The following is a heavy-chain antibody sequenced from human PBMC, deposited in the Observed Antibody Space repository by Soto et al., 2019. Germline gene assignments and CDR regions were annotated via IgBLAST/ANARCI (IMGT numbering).Heavy chain of an antibody. Sequence: PSETLSLTCAVSGGSLSSSAYSWSWIRQTPGKGLEWIGFIYQSGSTYYNPSLKSRVTLSLDRPKNQISLKLTSVTAADTAVYYCAREILYYDSSGYSWDDAFDIWGQGTMVTVS. CDR2: IYQSGST. CDR3: AREILYYDSSGYSWDDAFDI. CDR1: GGSLSSSAYS. J-gene: IGHJ3*02. D-gene: IGHD3-22*01. V-gene: IGHV4-30-2*01.